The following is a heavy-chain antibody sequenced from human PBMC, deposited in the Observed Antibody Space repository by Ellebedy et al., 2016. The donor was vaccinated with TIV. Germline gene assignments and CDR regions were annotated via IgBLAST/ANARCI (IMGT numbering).Heavy chain of an antibody. CDR1: GYTFTNYG. CDR3: ARRVNRYSSSSKYYYMDV. CDR2: ISNYNGNT. Sequence: ASVKVSXXASGYTFTNYGISWVRQAPGQGLEWMGAISNYNGNTNYAQKLQGRVTMTTDTSTSTAYMELRSLRSDDTAVYYCARRVNRYSSSSKYYYMDVWGKGTTVTVSS. J-gene: IGHJ6*03. V-gene: IGHV1-18*01. D-gene: IGHD6-6*01.